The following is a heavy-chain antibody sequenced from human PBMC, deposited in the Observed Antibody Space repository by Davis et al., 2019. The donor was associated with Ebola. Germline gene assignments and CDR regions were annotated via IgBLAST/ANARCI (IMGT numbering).Heavy chain of an antibody. J-gene: IGHJ3*02. CDR1: GDSLNSYY. V-gene: IGHV4-59*01. D-gene: IGHD3-10*01. Sequence: PSETLSLTCTASGDSLNSYYWNWIRQSPEKGLEWIGYISPSGSTIYNPSLKSRVTISVDTSKNQFSLKLSSVTAADTAVYYCARGFLWFGELAAFDIWGQGTMVTVSS. CDR2: ISPSGST. CDR3: ARGFLWFGELAAFDI.